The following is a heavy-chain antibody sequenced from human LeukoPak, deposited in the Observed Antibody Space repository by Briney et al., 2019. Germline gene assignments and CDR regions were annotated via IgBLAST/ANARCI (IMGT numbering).Heavy chain of an antibody. CDR3: ARDAALSDMGRVNFDY. CDR1: GYTFTSYS. J-gene: IGHJ4*02. Sequence: ASVKVSCKASGYTFTSYSMHWVRQAPGQGLEWMGIINPSGGGTSSAQKFQGRVTMTRDTSTSTVYMELSSLRSEDTAVYYCARDAALSDMGRVNFDYWGQGTLVTVSS. D-gene: IGHD2-15*01. V-gene: IGHV1-46*01. CDR2: INPSGGGT.